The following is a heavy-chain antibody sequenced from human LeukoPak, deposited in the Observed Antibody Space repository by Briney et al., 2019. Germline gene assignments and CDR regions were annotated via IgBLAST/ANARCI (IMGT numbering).Heavy chain of an antibody. Sequence: GGSLRLSCAASGFTFSNHWMSWVRQAPGKGLEWVANIKQGGNEKYYVDFVKGRFTISRDDAKNSLYLQMSSLRADDTAVYYCASVDYSFSMFVWGKGTTVTVS. V-gene: IGHV3-7*01. CDR2: IKQGGNEK. J-gene: IGHJ6*03. D-gene: IGHD4-11*01. CDR1: GFTFSNHW. CDR3: ASVDYSFSMFV.